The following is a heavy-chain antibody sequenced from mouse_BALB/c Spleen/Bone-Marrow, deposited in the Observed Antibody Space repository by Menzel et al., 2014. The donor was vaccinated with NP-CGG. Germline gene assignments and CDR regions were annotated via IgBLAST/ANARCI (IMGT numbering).Heavy chain of an antibody. CDR3: ARFGVDY. Sequence: EVKLMESGAELVKPGASVKLSCTASGFNIKDTYMHWVKQRPEQGLEWIGRIDPANGNTKYDPKFQGKATITADTSSNTAYLQLSSLTSGDTAVYYCARFGVDYWGQGTTLTVSS. V-gene: IGHV14-3*02. J-gene: IGHJ2*01. CDR1: GFNIKDTY. CDR2: IDPANGNT. D-gene: IGHD3-1*01.